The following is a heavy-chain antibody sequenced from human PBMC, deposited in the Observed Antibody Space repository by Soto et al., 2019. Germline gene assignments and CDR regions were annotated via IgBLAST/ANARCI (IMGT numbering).Heavy chain of an antibody. D-gene: IGHD3-22*01. V-gene: IGHV3-49*04. CDR1: GFTFGDYA. J-gene: IGHJ4*02. CDR2: IRSKAYGGTP. CDR3: TRRAYYYDL. Sequence: EVQLVESGGGLVQPGRSLRLSCTASGFTFGDYAVSWVRQAPGKGLEWIGFIRSKAYGGTPEYAASVNGRFTISRDDSKSTAYLQVHSLKPDDTAVFYCTRRAYYYDLWGQGTLVTVSS.